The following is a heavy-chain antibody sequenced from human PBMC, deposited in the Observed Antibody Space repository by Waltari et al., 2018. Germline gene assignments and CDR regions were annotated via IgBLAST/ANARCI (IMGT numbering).Heavy chain of an antibody. J-gene: IGHJ4*02. CDR1: GCSISGYY. CDR2: LYYSWST. V-gene: IGHV4-59*01. Sequence: QVQLQESGPGLVTPSETLSLTCPVSGCSISGYYWCWLRQPPGQGLEWIGYLYYSWSTNDKPSLKSRGTISGDTAKNQFALKLSYVTAADTAVYYCASYLCKRQLGRMGPCGDFDYWGEGTRVTVSS. D-gene: IGHD2-21*01. CDR3: ASYLCKRQLGRMGPCGDFDY.